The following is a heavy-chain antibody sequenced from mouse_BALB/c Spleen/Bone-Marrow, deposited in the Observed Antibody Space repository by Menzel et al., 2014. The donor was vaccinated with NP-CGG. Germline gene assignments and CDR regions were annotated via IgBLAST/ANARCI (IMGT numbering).Heavy chain of an antibody. CDR2: INPSNGGT. CDR1: GYTFTSYY. J-gene: IGHJ3*01. V-gene: IGHV1S81*02. Sequence: QVQLQQSGAELVKPGASVKLSCKASGYTFTSYYMYWVKQRPGQGLEWIGGINPSNGGTNFNEKFKSKATLTVDKSSSTAYMQLSSLTSEDSAVCYCTRGDDYDEEFAYWGQGTLVTVSA. CDR3: TRGDDYDEEFAY. D-gene: IGHD2-4*01.